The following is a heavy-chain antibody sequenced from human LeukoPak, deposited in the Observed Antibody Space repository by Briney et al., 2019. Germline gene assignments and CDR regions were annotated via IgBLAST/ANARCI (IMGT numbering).Heavy chain of an antibody. CDR1: GFTFSSYW. CDR3: ARDRFGGSCYES. Sequence: GGSLRLSCAASGFTFSSYWMTWVRQAPGKGLQWVANINQDGSETHYLDSVKGRFTISRDDAKSSLILQMNDVRAEDTAVYFCARDRFGGSCYESWGQGTLVTVTS. CDR2: INQDGSET. J-gene: IGHJ5*02. V-gene: IGHV3-7*04. D-gene: IGHD3-10*01.